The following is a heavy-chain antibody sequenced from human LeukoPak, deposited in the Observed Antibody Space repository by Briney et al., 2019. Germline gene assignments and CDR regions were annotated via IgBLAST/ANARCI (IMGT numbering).Heavy chain of an antibody. Sequence: PSETLSLTCAVSGYSISSGYYWGWIRQPPGKGLEWVANINQDGSEKYYVDSVKGRFTISRDNTKKSLYLQMNSLRAEDTAVYYCARDGGPFDSWGQGTLVTASS. CDR1: GYSISSGYY. D-gene: IGHD2-15*01. CDR3: ARDGGPFDS. J-gene: IGHJ4*02. CDR2: INQDGSEK. V-gene: IGHV3-7*01.